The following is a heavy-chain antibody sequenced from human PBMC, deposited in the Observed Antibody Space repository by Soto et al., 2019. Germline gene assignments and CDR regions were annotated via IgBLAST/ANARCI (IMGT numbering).Heavy chain of an antibody. Sequence: ASVKVSCKPSGDTFSSYTFTWVRQAPGQGLEWMGGIIPLFRTVNYSQKFQGRVTFTADKSTDTAYMELSSLRSGDTAVYYCARKVETATDTFDIWGQGTMVTVPS. CDR1: GDTFSSYT. V-gene: IGHV1-69*06. CDR2: IIPLFRTV. J-gene: IGHJ3*02. CDR3: ARKVETATDTFDI. D-gene: IGHD1-1*01.